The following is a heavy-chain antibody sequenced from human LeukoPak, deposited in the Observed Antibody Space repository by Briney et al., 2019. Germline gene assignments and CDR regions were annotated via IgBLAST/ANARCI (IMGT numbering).Heavy chain of an antibody. J-gene: IGHJ4*02. V-gene: IGHV3-21*01. CDR3: ARDYSGYGSYFDY. CDR2: ISSSSSYI. CDR1: GFTFSSYS. D-gene: IGHD5-12*01. Sequence: GGSLRLSCAASGFTFSSYSMNWVRQAPGKGLEWVSSISSSSSYIYYADSVKGRFTISRDNAKNSLYLQMNSLRAEDTAVYYCARDYSGYGSYFDYWGQGTLVTVSS.